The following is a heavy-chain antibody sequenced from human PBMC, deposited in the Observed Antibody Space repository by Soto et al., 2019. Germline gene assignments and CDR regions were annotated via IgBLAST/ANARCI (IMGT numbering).Heavy chain of an antibody. CDR1: GFTFSSYA. V-gene: IGHV3-23*01. J-gene: IGHJ4*02. D-gene: IGHD3-22*01. Sequence: GGSLRLSCAVSGFTFSSYAMSWVRQAPGKGLEWVSAISGSGGDTNYADSVKGRFTISRDNSKNTLYLQMNSLRAEDTAVYYCAKDQNYYDSRPTDYWGPGTPVTVSS. CDR3: AKDQNYYDSRPTDY. CDR2: ISGSGGDT.